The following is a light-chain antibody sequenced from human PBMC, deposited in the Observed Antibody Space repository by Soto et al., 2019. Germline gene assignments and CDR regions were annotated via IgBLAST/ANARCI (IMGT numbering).Light chain of an antibody. Sequence: DIQTTQSASSLSASVGDRVTITCPASQSISRYLNWYQQKQGKAPKLLIFAASSLQSGVPSRFSGSGSGTEFTITISSLKQDDGATYYCQHYNSYSEAFGQGTEVDIK. CDR2: AAS. J-gene: IGKJ1*01. V-gene: IGKV1-5*01. CDR3: QHYNSYSEA. CDR1: QSISRY.